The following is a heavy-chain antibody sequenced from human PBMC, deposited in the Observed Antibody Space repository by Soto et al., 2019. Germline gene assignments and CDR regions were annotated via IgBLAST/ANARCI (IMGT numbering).Heavy chain of an antibody. D-gene: IGHD1-26*01. Sequence: GGSLRLSCAASGFTFSSYAMSWVRQAPGKGLEWVSAISGSGGSTYYADSVKGRFTISRDNSKNTLYLQMNSLRAEDTAVYYCARGGATRGNQGHYYYYMDVWGKGTTVTVSS. CDR3: ARGGATRGNQGHYYYYMDV. CDR1: GFTFSSYA. CDR2: ISGSGGST. J-gene: IGHJ6*03. V-gene: IGHV3-23*01.